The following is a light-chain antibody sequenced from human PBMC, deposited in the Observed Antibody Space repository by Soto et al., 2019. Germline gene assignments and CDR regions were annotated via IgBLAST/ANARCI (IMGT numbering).Light chain of an antibody. Sequence: DIQMTQSPSSVSASVGDRVTITCRASQAISTWLAWYQQNPGKAPKLLLYSASNLQSGVPSRFSGRGSGTDFTLTISSLQPEDFATYYCQQANSFPRTFGQGTKVEIK. J-gene: IGKJ1*01. CDR2: SAS. CDR1: QAISTW. V-gene: IGKV1D-12*01. CDR3: QQANSFPRT.